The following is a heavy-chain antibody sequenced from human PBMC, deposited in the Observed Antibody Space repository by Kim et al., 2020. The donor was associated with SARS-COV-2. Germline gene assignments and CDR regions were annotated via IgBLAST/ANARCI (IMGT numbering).Heavy chain of an antibody. D-gene: IGHD1-20*01. J-gene: IGHJ5*02. V-gene: IGHV4-61*01. CDR3: ARGGNWNWFDP. Sequence: SETLSLTCTVSGGSVSSGSYYWSWIRQPPGKGLEWIGYIYYSGSTNYNPSLKSRVTISVDTSKNQFSLKLSSVTAADTAVYYCARGGNWNWFDPWGQGTL. CDR2: IYYSGST. CDR1: GGSVSSGSYY.